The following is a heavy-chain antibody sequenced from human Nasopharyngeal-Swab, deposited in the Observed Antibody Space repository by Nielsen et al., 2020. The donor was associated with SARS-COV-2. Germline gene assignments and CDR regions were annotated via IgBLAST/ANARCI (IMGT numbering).Heavy chain of an antibody. J-gene: IGHJ6*03. CDR1: GGSVSSGSYY. CDR2: IYYSGST. CDR3: ARDHVGYCSGGSCSTGYYYYYYMDV. Sequence: SETLSLTCTVSGGSVSSGSYYWSWIRQPPGKGLEWTGYIYYSGSTNYNPSLKSRVTISVHTSKNQFSRKLSSVTAADTAVYYCARDHVGYCSGGSCSTGYYYYYYMDVWGKGTTVTVSS. D-gene: IGHD2-15*01. V-gene: IGHV4-61*01.